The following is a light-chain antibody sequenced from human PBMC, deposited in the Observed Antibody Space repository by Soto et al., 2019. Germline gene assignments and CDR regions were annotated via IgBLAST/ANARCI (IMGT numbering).Light chain of an antibody. J-gene: IGKJ2*01. CDR3: QQYKAYPYT. Sequence: DILMTQSPSALSASVGDRVTITCRASQTIDNWLAWYQQIPGKAPNLLIYKVSSLDSGVPSRFSGSGSGTEFTLTITSLQPEDFATYYCQQYKAYPYTFAQGTKLQIK. CDR1: QTIDNW. V-gene: IGKV1-5*03. CDR2: KVS.